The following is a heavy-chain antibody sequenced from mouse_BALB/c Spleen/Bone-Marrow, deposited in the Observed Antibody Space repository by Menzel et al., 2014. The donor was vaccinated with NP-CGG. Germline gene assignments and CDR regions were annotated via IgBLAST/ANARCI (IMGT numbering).Heavy chain of an antibody. D-gene: IGHD4-1*01. CDR1: GYTFTIYW. CDR2: IDPSDSDA. Sequence: VQLQQSGAELVKPGASVKLPCKASGYTFTIYWMHWVKQRPGQGLEWIGEIDPSDSDANYNQKVKGKATLTVDKSSTTAYMQLSSLTSEDSAVYYCARLGRDYWGQGTTLTVSS. V-gene: IGHV1-69*02. J-gene: IGHJ2*01. CDR3: ARLGRDY.